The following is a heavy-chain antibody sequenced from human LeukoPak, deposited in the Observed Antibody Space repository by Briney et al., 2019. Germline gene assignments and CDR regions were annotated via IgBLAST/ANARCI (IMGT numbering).Heavy chain of an antibody. CDR1: GYSFSSYW. Sequence: GESLKISCKASGYSFSSYWIGWVRQLPGKGLQWMGIIYPGDSYTTYSPSFQGQVTISADKSISTAYLQWSSLKASDTAMYYCARLVYGDYALDYWGQGTLVTVSS. V-gene: IGHV5-51*01. J-gene: IGHJ4*02. CDR2: IYPGDSYT. D-gene: IGHD4-17*01. CDR3: ARLVYGDYALDY.